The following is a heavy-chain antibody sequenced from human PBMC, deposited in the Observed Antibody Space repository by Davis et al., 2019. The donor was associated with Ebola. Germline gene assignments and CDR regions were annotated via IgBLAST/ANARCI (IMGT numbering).Heavy chain of an antibody. D-gene: IGHD6-19*01. CDR2: ISSTSRSI. Sequence: PGGSLRLSCAASGFIFSDYSMNWVRQAPGKGLEWISEISSTSRSIYYADSVKGRFTISRDNAKNSLYLQMNSLRVEDTAVYYCVRDGWDSLFDYWGQGTMVTVSS. CDR1: GFIFSDYS. V-gene: IGHV3-48*04. J-gene: IGHJ4*02. CDR3: VRDGWDSLFDY.